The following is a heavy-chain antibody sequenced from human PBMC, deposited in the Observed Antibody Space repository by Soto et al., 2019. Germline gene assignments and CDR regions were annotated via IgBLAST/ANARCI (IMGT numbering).Heavy chain of an antibody. Sequence: SETLSLTCAVYGGSFSGYYWSWIRQPPGKGLEWIGEINHSGSTNYNPSLKSRVTISVDTSKNQFSLKLSSVTAADTAVYYCARGLTGTHYDILTGPFDYWGQGTLVTVSS. V-gene: IGHV4-34*01. CDR2: INHSGST. J-gene: IGHJ4*02. D-gene: IGHD3-9*01. CDR3: ARGLTGTHYDILTGPFDY. CDR1: GGSFSGYY.